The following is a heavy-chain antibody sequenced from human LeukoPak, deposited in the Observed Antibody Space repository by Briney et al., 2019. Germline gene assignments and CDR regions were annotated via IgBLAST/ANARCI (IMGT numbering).Heavy chain of an antibody. Sequence: PSETLSLTCAVYGGSFSGYYWSWIRQPPGKGLEWIGEINHSGSTNYNPSLKSRVTLSVDTSKNQFSLKLSSVTAADTAVYYCARGRQPHWFDPWGQGTLVTVSS. CDR3: ARGRQPHWFDP. CDR1: GGSFSGYY. J-gene: IGHJ5*02. D-gene: IGHD6-13*01. V-gene: IGHV4-34*01. CDR2: INHSGST.